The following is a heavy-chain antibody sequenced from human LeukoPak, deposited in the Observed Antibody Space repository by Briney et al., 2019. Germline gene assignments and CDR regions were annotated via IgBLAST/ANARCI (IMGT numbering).Heavy chain of an antibody. J-gene: IGHJ4*02. CDR2: ISSSSNTV. Sequence: GGSLRLSCAASGFTFSDYYMNWVRQAPGKGLEWVSYISSSSNTVYYADSVKGRLTVSRDNANNSLYVQMTNLRAEDTAVYYCARRAMGATSFDYWGQGTLVTVSS. D-gene: IGHD1-26*01. V-gene: IGHV3-11*04. CDR3: ARRAMGATSFDY. CDR1: GFTFSDYY.